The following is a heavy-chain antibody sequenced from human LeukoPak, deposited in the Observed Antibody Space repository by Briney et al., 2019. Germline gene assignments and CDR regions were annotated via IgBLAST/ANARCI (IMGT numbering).Heavy chain of an antibody. V-gene: IGHV3-66*02. Sequence: GGSLRLSCAASGLTVSSNYMSWVRQAPGKGLDWVSVIYSGGSTYYADSVKGRFTISRDNSKNTLYLQMNSLRAEDTAVYYCARALYDFWSGYTLDYWGQGTLVTVSS. D-gene: IGHD3-3*01. CDR2: IYSGGST. CDR3: ARALYDFWSGYTLDY. J-gene: IGHJ4*02. CDR1: GLTVSSNY.